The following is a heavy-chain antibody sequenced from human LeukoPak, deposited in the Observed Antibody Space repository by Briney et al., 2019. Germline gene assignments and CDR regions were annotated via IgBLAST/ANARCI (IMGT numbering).Heavy chain of an antibody. CDR3: ARGVAVAKKGSYFFDY. J-gene: IGHJ4*02. D-gene: IGHD6-19*01. V-gene: IGHV1-3*01. CDR1: GYTFTNYA. CDR2: INAGNGDT. Sequence: ASVKVSCKASGYTFTNYAMQWVRQAPGQRLEGMGWINAGNGDTKYSQKFQGRVTITRDTSASTAYMELSSLRSEDTAVYYCARGVAVAKKGSYFFDYWGQGTLVTVSS.